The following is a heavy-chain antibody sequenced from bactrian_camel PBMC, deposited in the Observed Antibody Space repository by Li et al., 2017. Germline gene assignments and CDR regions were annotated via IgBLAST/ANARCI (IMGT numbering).Heavy chain of an antibody. CDR2: IYRDGST. CDR3: AASRRGSVLPPSLIGGMCRSSSSFGY. J-gene: IGHJ6*01. Sequence: VQLVESGGGLVQPGGSLRLSCAASGFTVDDADMAWYRQVPGRECELVSDIYRDGSTEYADSVKGRFTISQDRDKNTLILQMDSLKPEDTAEYYCAASRRGSVLPPSLIGGMCRSSSSFGYWGQGTQVTVS. D-gene: IGHD3*01. V-gene: IGHV3S9*01. CDR1: GFTVDDAD.